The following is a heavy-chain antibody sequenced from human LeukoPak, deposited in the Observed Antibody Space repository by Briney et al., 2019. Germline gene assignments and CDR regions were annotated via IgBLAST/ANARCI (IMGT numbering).Heavy chain of an antibody. V-gene: IGHV1-46*01. J-gene: IGHJ4*02. CDR2: INPSGGST. Sequence: ASVKVSCKASGYTFTSYYMHWVRQAPGQGLEWMGIINPSGGSTSYAQKFQGRVTMTRDTSTSTVYMELRSLRSEDTAVYYCARGGHDIFTGYYPFDYCGQGTLLTVPS. CDR3: ARGGHDIFTGYYPFDY. CDR1: GYTFTSYY. D-gene: IGHD3-9*01.